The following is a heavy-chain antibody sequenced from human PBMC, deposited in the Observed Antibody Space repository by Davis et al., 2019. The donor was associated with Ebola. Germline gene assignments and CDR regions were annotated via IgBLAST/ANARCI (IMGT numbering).Heavy chain of an antibody. J-gene: IGHJ6*02. CDR2: INHSGST. Sequence: PSETLSLTCAVYGGSFSGYYWSWIRQPPGKGLEWIGEINHSGSTNYNPSLKSRVTISVDTSKNQFSLKLSSVTAADTAVYYCARALYSSSSFYYYYGMDVWGQGTTVTVSS. CDR1: GGSFSGYY. D-gene: IGHD6-6*01. V-gene: IGHV4-34*01. CDR3: ARALYSSSSFYYYYGMDV.